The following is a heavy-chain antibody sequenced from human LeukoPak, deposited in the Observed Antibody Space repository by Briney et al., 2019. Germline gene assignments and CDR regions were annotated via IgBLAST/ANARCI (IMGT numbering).Heavy chain of an antibody. Sequence: ASVKVSCKASGYTFTGYYMHWVRQAPGQGLEWMGWINPNSGGTNYAQKFQGRVTMTRDTSISTAYMELSRLGSDDTAVYYCARDSYYDSSGRQSFDYWGQGTLVTVSS. D-gene: IGHD3-22*01. CDR3: ARDSYYDSSGRQSFDY. J-gene: IGHJ4*02. CDR1: GYTFTGYY. V-gene: IGHV1-2*02. CDR2: INPNSGGT.